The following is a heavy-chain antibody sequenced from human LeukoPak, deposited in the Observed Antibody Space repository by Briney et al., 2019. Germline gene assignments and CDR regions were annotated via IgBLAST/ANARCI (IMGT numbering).Heavy chain of an antibody. Sequence: GGSLRLSCAASGFSFSTYWMSWVRQAPGKGLEWVANINQVGSAKYYVASVKGRFTISRDNTDNSLYLQMNSLRAEDTGVYYCASDPSTRGHYWGQGTLVTVSS. J-gene: IGHJ4*02. CDR3: ASDPSTRGHY. D-gene: IGHD2-2*01. CDR2: INQVGSAK. V-gene: IGHV3-7*01. CDR1: GFSFSTYW.